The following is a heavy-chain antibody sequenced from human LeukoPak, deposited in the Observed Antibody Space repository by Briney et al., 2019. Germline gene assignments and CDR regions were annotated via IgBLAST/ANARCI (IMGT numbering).Heavy chain of an antibody. CDR2: ISIDGSNQ. J-gene: IGHJ4*02. D-gene: IGHD2-21*01. Sequence: PGGSLRLSCAASGFIFSKYGMHWVRQAPGKGLEWVASISIDGSNQYYMDSVKGRFTVSRDNSKNTVSLQMNSLRFEDTAVYYCTKDVNSYCRGDCSDYWGQGTLVTVSS. CDR1: GFIFSKYG. CDR3: TKDVNSYCRGDCSDY. V-gene: IGHV3-30*02.